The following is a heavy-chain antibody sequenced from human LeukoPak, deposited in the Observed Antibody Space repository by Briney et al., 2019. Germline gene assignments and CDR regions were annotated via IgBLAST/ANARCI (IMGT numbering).Heavy chain of an antibody. CDR2: IHDDGRT. Sequence: PSETLSLTCSVSGGSMSDSITWGWVRQPPGKGLEWLANIHDDGRTAPNPSLRSRLTISQDRSKNQFSLKVSSVTAADAAFYYCAKVLTAAGLDLWGQGILVTVSS. CDR1: GGSMSDSIT. CDR3: AKVLTAAGLDL. D-gene: IGHD6-25*01. V-gene: IGHV4/OR15-8*01. J-gene: IGHJ5*02.